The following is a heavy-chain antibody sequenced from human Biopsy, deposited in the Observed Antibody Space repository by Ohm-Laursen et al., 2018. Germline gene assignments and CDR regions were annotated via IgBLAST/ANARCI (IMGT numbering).Heavy chain of an antibody. V-gene: IGHV1-46*01. J-gene: IGHJ6*02. CDR2: ISPSGATT. CDR3: ARAGVGSDGTDSYYYGMDV. Sequence: ASVKVSCKVSGNTFATYHIHWVRQAPGQGLEWMGVISPSGATTSFSQKFQGRITMTRDTSTGTVYMDLNSLGSEDMAVYYCARAGVGSDGTDSYYYGMDVWGPGTTVTVSS. CDR1: GNTFATYH. D-gene: IGHD5-24*01.